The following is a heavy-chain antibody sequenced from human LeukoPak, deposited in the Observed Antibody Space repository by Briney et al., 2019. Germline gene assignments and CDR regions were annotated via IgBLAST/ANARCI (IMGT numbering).Heavy chain of an antibody. V-gene: IGHV4-61*02. CDR1: GGSISSGSYY. D-gene: IGHD4/OR15-4a*01. CDR3: ARDYYPAANYFDP. J-gene: IGHJ5*02. Sequence: SQTLSLTCTVSGGSISSGSYYWSWIRQPAGKGLEWIGRFYTSGTTIYNPSLMSRVTISVDTSKNQFSLKLTSVTAVDTALYYCARDYYPAANYFDPWGQGTLVTVSS. CDR2: FYTSGTT.